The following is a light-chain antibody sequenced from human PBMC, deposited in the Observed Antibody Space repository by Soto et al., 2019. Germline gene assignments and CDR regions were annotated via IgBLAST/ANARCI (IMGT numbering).Light chain of an antibody. CDR1: SSDVGGYKY. Sequence: QSVLTQPASVSGSPGQSITMSCTGTSSDVGGYKYVSWYQQHPGKAPKLMIYEVSNRPSGVSNRFSGSKSGNTASLTISGLQAEDEADYYCSSYTSSSTPYVFGTGTKVTVL. J-gene: IGLJ1*01. CDR3: SSYTSSSTPYV. V-gene: IGLV2-14*01. CDR2: EVS.